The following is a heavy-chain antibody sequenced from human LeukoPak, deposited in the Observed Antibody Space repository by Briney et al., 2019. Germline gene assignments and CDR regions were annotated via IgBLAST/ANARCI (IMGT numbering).Heavy chain of an antibody. CDR2: INHSGST. V-gene: IGHV4-34*01. Sequence: SETLSLTCAVYGGSFSGSYWTWIRQPPGKGLEWIGEINHSGSTNHNPSLKSRVTISVDTSMNQFSLKLNSVTAADTAVYYCAIGALGSYGAFDFWGQGTMVTVSS. CDR3: AIGALGSYGAFDF. CDR1: GGSFSGSY. J-gene: IGHJ3*01. D-gene: IGHD1-26*01.